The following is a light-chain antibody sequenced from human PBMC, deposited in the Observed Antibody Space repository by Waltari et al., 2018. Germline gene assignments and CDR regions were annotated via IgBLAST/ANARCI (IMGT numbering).Light chain of an antibody. J-gene: IGLJ2*01. CDR1: SSDVGTYNY. V-gene: IGLV2-14*03. Sequence: QSALTQPASVSGSPGQSIPISCTGTSSDVGTYNYVSWYQQHPGKAPKLMIYDVSNRPSGVSDRFSGSKSGNTASLTISGLQAEDEADYYCNSYSSSSSLVLFGGGTKLTVV. CDR2: DVS. CDR3: NSYSSSSSLVL.